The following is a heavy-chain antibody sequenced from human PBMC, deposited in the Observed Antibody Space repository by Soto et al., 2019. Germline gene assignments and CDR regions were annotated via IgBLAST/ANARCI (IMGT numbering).Heavy chain of an antibody. CDR2: IYHSGST. CDR3: ARYTKDYGDSLWYFDL. J-gene: IGHJ2*01. CDR1: GYSISSGYY. Sequence: LSLSCAGSGYSISSGYYWGWIRQPPGKGLEWIGSIYHSGSTYYNPSLKSRVTISVDTSKNQFSLKLSSVTAADTAVYYCARYTKDYGDSLWYFDLWGRGTLVTVSS. D-gene: IGHD4-17*01. V-gene: IGHV4-38-2*01.